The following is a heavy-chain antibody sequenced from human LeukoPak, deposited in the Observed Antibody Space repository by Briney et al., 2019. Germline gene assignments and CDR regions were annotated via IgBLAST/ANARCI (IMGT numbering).Heavy chain of an antibody. D-gene: IGHD1-14*01. CDR1: GGSISSYY. J-gene: IGHJ4*02. Sequence: PSEPLSLTCTVSGGSISSYYWSWIRQPPGKGLEWIGYIYYSGSTKYNPSLKSRVTISVDPSKNQFSLKLSSVTAADTAVYYCARERNPLDYWGQGTLVSVSS. V-gene: IGHV4-59*12. CDR2: IYYSGST. CDR3: ARERNPLDY.